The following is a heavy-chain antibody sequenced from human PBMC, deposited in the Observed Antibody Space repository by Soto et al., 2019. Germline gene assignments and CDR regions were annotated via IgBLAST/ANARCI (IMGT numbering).Heavy chain of an antibody. CDR3: ARMGRQYSDFLSRPQFVGAFDI. D-gene: IGHD3-9*01. V-gene: IGHV4-59*01. CDR2: VFYSVSS. CDR1: GASITTYS. Sequence: QVQLQESGPGLVRPSETLSLTCTVSGASITTYSWNWIRQSPGKGLEWIGNVFYSVSSDSDPSLKSRDTVSVDTSKNQVSLRLRSVTAADTAVYYCARMGRQYSDFLSRPQFVGAFDIWGQGTPVTVSS. J-gene: IGHJ3*02.